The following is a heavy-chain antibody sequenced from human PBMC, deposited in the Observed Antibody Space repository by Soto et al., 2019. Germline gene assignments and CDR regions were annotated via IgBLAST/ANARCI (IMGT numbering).Heavy chain of an antibody. V-gene: IGHV1-2*02. D-gene: IGHD5-18*01. CDR2: IDPNSGAT. Sequence: QVYLVQSGAEVRRPGASVKVSCTAFGYILTGYSLHWVRQAPGQGLEWMGWIDPNSGATNSAERFHGRVSMTRDTSISAAYLELSSLRSDDTAVYYCAGGYGSSPNIELRFGMDVWGQGTTISVSS. J-gene: IGHJ6*02. CDR1: GYILTGYS. CDR3: AGGYGSSPNIELRFGMDV.